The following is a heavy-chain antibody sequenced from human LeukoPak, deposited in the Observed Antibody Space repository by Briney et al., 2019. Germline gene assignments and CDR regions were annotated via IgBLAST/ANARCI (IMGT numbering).Heavy chain of an antibody. CDR1: GYTFTSYD. Sequence: ASVKVSCKASGYTFTSYDINWVRQATGQGLEWMGWMNPNSGNTGYAQKFQGRVTITRNTSISTAYMELSSLRSEDTAVYYCARGSAWSSSLGGYYYYMDVWGKGTTVTVSS. CDR2: MNPNSGNT. D-gene: IGHD6-6*01. V-gene: IGHV1-8*03. J-gene: IGHJ6*03. CDR3: ARGSAWSSSLGGYYYYMDV.